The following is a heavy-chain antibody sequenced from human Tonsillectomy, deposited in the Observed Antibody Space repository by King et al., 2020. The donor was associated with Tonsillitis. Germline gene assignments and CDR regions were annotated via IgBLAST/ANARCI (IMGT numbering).Heavy chain of an antibody. D-gene: IGHD3-10*01. CDR1: GFTFSSYA. CDR2: ISYDGSNK. V-gene: IGHV3-30*04. Sequence: VQLVESGGGVVQPGRSLRLSCAASGFTFSSYAMHWVRQAPGKGLEWVAVISYDGSNKYYADSVKGRFTISRDNSKNTLYLQMNSLRAEDTAVYYCARDLSLPWFGELSDWGQGTLVTVSS. CDR3: ARDLSLPWFGELSD. J-gene: IGHJ4*02.